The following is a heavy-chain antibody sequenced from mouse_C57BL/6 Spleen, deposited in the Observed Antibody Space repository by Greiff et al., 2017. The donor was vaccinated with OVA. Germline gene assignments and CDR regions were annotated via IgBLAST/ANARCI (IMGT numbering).Heavy chain of an antibody. CDR1: GYTFTEYT. CDR3: ARHNNDYDGSFYAMDY. V-gene: IGHV1-62-2*01. CDR2: FYPGSGSI. J-gene: IGHJ4*01. D-gene: IGHD1-1*01. Sequence: VKLQESGAELVKPGASVKLSCKASGYTFTEYTIHWVKQRSGQGLEWIGWFYPGSGSIKYNEKFKDKATLTADKSSSTVYMELSRLTSEDSAVYFCARHNNDYDGSFYAMDYWGQGTSVTVSS.